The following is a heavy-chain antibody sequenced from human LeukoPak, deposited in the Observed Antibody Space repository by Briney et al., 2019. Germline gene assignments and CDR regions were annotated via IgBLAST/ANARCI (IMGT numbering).Heavy chain of an antibody. Sequence: GASVKVSCKASGYTFTSYDINWTRQATGQGLEWMGWMNPNSGNTGYAHKFQGTGTITRNTSTSTAYMELSSLRSEDTAVYYCARVSEMATHFDYWGQGNLVPAPS. V-gene: IGHV1-8*03. CDR2: MNPNSGNT. J-gene: IGHJ4*02. CDR1: GYTFTSYD. D-gene: IGHD5-24*01. CDR3: ARVSEMATHFDY.